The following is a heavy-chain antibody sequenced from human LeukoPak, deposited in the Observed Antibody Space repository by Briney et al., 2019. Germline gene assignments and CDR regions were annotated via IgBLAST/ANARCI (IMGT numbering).Heavy chain of an antibody. V-gene: IGHV3-48*03. CDR3: AKANSITIFGVISPVDY. Sequence: GGSLRLSCAASGFTFSSYEMNWVRQAPGKGLEWVSYISSSGSTIYYADSVKGRFTISRDNSKNTLYLQMNSLRAEDTAVYYCAKANSITIFGVISPVDYWGQGTLVTVSS. CDR2: ISSSGSTI. J-gene: IGHJ4*02. D-gene: IGHD3-3*01. CDR1: GFTFSSYE.